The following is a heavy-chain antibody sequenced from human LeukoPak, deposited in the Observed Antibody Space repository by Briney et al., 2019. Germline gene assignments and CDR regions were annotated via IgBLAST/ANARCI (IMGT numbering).Heavy chain of an antibody. CDR3: AKGAGGSGWFYFDY. J-gene: IGHJ4*02. CDR1: GFTFSSYA. V-gene: IGHV3-23*01. CDR2: ISGSGGST. Sequence: PGGSLRLSCAASGFTFSSYAMSWVRQAPGKGLEWVSVISGSGGSTYHADSVKGRFTISRDNSKNTLCLQMNSLRAEDTAVYYCAKGAGGSGWFYFDYWGKGTLVTVSS. D-gene: IGHD6-19*01.